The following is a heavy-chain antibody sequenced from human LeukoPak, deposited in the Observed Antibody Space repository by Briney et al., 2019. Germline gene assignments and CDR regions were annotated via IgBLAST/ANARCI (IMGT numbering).Heavy chain of an antibody. J-gene: IGHJ6*03. CDR2: ISGRGESK. V-gene: IGHV3-23*01. CDR1: GFTFSSYA. D-gene: IGHD1-26*01. Sequence: SGGSLRLSCAASGFTFSSYAMSWVRRAPGRGLEWVSSISGRGESKYYGDSVKCRFTISRDNYENTLYLQMNSLRVEDTAVYYCAKDSKIVGPTFRSYHYMDVWGKGTTVTVSS. CDR3: AKDSKIVGPTFRSYHYMDV.